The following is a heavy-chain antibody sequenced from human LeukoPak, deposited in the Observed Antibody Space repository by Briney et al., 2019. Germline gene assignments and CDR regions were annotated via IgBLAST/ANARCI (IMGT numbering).Heavy chain of an antibody. V-gene: IGHV3-73*01. CDR3: TTSYSGNSWSDWFGP. CDR1: GFNFGSYS. Sequence: PGGSLRLSCAASGFNFGSYSMTWVRQASGKGLEWVGLIRTKANTYATAYAASVTGRFTISRDDSKTTSYLQMNSLKTEDTALYFCTTSYSGNSWSDWFGPWGQGTLVTVSS. D-gene: IGHD6-13*01. CDR2: IRTKANTYAT. J-gene: IGHJ5*02.